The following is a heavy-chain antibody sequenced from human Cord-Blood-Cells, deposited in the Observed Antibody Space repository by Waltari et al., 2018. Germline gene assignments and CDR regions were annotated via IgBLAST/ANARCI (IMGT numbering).Heavy chain of an antibody. CDR2: INHSGST. D-gene: IGHD2-2*01. CDR3: ARGRTSCLDY. Sequence: LKPSETLSLTCAVYGGSFSGYYWSWIRQPPGKGLEWIGEINHSGSTNYNPSLKSRVTISVDTSKNQFSLKLSSVTAADTAVYYCARGRTSCLDYWGQGTLVTVSS. V-gene: IGHV4-34*01. J-gene: IGHJ4*02. CDR1: GGSFSGYY.